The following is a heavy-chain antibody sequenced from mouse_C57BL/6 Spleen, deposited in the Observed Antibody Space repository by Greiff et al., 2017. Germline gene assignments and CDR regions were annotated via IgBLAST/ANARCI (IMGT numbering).Heavy chain of an antibody. V-gene: IGHV2-5*01. Sequence: QVQLQQSGPGLVQPSQSLSITCTVSGFSLTRYGVHWVRQSPGKGLEWLGVIWRGGSTDYNAAFMSRLSITKDNSKSQVFFKMNSLQADDTAIYYCAKNYYGSRDWYFDVWGTGTTVTVAS. CDR3: AKNYYGSRDWYFDV. CDR1: GFSLTRYG. J-gene: IGHJ1*03. CDR2: IWRGGST. D-gene: IGHD1-1*01.